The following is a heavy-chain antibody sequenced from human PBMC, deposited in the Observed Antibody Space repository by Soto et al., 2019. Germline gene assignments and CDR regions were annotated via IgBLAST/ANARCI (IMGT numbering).Heavy chain of an antibody. CDR3: ARGVENIVVVLEVFGYYGMDV. CDR2: INAGNGNT. V-gene: IGHV1-3*01. CDR1: GYSFTSYA. Sequence: ASVKVSCKASGYSFTSYAIYWVRQAPGQRLEWMGWINAGNGNTKYSQKLQGRVTFTGDTSASTAHMELSSLRSEDTAVYFCARGVENIVVVLEVFGYYGMDVWGQGTTVTVSS. D-gene: IGHD2-2*01. J-gene: IGHJ6*02.